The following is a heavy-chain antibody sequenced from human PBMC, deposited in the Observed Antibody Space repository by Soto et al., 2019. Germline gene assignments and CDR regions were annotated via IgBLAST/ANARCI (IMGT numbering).Heavy chain of an antibody. V-gene: IGHV3-23*01. CDR3: AKASTFIAVAPFEY. J-gene: IGHJ4*02. D-gene: IGHD6-19*01. CDR2: ISGSGGST. Sequence: HPGGSLRLSCAASGFTFSSYGMSWVRQAPGKGLEWVSAISGSGGSTYYADSVKGRFTISRDNSKNTLYLQMNSLRAEDTAVYYCAKASTFIAVAPFEYWGQGTLVTVSS. CDR1: GFTFSSYG.